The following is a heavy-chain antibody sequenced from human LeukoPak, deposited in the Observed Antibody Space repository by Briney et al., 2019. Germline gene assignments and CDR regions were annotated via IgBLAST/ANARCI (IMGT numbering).Heavy chain of an antibody. Sequence: GRSLRLSCAASGFTFSSYGMHWVRQAPGKGLEWVAVISYDGSNKYYADSVKGRFTISRDNSKNTLYLQMNSLRAEDTAVYYCAKDGLGWELYFDYWGQGTLVTVSS. CDR2: ISYDGSNK. CDR1: GFTFSSYG. V-gene: IGHV3-30*18. CDR3: AKDGLGWELYFDY. J-gene: IGHJ4*02. D-gene: IGHD1-26*01.